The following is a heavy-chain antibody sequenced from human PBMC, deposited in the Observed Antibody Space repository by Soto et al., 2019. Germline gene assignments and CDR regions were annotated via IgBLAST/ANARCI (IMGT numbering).Heavy chain of an antibody. V-gene: IGHV2-5*01. CDR2: IYWNDDK. CDR1: GFSLSTSGVG. Sequence: SGPTLVNPTQTLTLTCTFSGFSLSTSGVGVGWIRQPPGKALEWLALIYWNDDKRYSPSLKSRLTITKDPSKNQVVLTMTSMEPVDTATYYCAHKGTNCGGDFYSFDYLNEVSVVAVSS. J-gene: IGHJ4*02. CDR3: AHKGTNCGGDFYSFDY. D-gene: IGHD2-21*02.